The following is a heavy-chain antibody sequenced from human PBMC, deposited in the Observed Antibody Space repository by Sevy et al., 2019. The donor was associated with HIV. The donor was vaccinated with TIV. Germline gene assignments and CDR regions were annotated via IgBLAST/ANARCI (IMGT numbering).Heavy chain of an antibody. D-gene: IGHD1-20*01. CDR3: ARAREWITGTTNFFDY. Sequence: GGSLRLSCAASGFTFSSYSMNWVRQAPGNGLEWVSSISSSSSYIYYADSVKGRFTISRDNAKNSLYLQMNSLRAEDTAVYYCARAREWITGTTNFFDYWGQGTLVTVSS. V-gene: IGHV3-21*01. CDR2: ISSSSSYI. CDR1: GFTFSSYS. J-gene: IGHJ4*02.